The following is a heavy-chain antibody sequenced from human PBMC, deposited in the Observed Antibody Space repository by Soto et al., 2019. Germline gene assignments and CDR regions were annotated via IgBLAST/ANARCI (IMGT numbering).Heavy chain of an antibody. V-gene: IGHV4-39*01. J-gene: IGHJ6*03. CDR2: IYYSGST. D-gene: IGHD3-10*01. CDR3: ARLGDEMVRGVYYYYYYMDV. CDR1: GGSISSSSYY. Sequence: SETLSLTCTVSGGSISSSSYYWGWIRQPPGKGLEWIGSIYYSGSTYYNPSLKSRVTISVDTSKNQFSLKLSSVTAADTAVYYCARLGDEMVRGVYYYYYYMDVWGKGTTVTVSS.